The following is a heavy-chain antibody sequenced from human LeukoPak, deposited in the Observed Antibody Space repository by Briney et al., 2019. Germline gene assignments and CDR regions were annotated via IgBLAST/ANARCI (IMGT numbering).Heavy chain of an antibody. CDR3: AKEEPWGRPWGEHAFDI. V-gene: IGHV3-23*01. CDR2: ISGSGGST. D-gene: IGHD1-14*01. J-gene: IGHJ3*02. CDR1: GFTFDDYG. Sequence: GGSLRLSCAASGFTFDDYGMAWVRLLPGKGLEWVSAISGSGGSTYYADSVKGRFTISRDNSKNTLYLQMNSLRAEDTAVYYCAKEEPWGRPWGEHAFDIWGQGTMVTVSS.